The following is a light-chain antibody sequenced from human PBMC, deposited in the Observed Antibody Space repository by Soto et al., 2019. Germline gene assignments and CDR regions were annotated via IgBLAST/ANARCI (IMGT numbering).Light chain of an antibody. J-gene: IGLJ2*01. CDR3: KSYATTSTHVL. Sequence: QSVLTQPASVSGSPGQSITISCTGSSSDIGGYNYVSWYQQHPGKAPKLIIFDVSNRPSGVSARFSGSKSDNTASLTISALQVEDEADYYCKSYATTSTHVLFGGGTKLTVL. CDR2: DVS. V-gene: IGLV2-14*01. CDR1: SSDIGGYNY.